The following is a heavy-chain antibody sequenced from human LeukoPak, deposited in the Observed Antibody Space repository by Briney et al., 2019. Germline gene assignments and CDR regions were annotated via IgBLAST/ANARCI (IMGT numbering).Heavy chain of an antibody. CDR1: GASISGYY. CDR3: ARLPDYYSRHGAPG. J-gene: IGHJ4*02. CDR2: INHYGST. V-gene: IGHV4-34*01. Sequence: SETLSLTCTVSGASISGYYWSWIRQPPGKGLEWIGEINHYGSTNYNPSLKSRITISVDTSKNQFSLKLSSVTAADTAVYYCARLPDYYSRHGAPGWGQGTLVTVSS. D-gene: IGHD3-10*01.